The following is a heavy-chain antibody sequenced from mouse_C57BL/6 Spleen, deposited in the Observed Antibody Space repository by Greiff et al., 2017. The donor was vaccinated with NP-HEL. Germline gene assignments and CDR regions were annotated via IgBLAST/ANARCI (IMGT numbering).Heavy chain of an antibody. CDR1: GYSITSGYD. D-gene: IGHD2-5*01. Sequence: EVQLVESGPGMVKPSQSLSLTCTVTGYSITSGYDWHWIRHFPGNKLEWMGYISYSGSTNYNPSLKSRISITHDTSKNHFFLKLNSVTTEDTATYYCARGSNYLFGDYWGQGTSVTVSS. V-gene: IGHV3-1*01. CDR2: ISYSGST. CDR3: ARGSNYLFGDY. J-gene: IGHJ4*01.